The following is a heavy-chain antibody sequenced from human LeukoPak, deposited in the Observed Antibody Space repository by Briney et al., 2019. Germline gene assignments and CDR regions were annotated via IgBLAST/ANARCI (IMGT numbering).Heavy chain of an antibody. CDR2: ISSSSSYI. Sequence: GGSLRLSCAASGFTFSSYSMNWVRQAPGKGLEWVSSISSSSSYIYYADSVKGRFTISRDNARKSLYLQMNSLRAEDTAVYYCARLFGGVTTFDYWGQGALVTVSS. CDR1: GFTFSSYS. D-gene: IGHD2-8*02. CDR3: ARLFGGVTTFDY. J-gene: IGHJ4*02. V-gene: IGHV3-21*01.